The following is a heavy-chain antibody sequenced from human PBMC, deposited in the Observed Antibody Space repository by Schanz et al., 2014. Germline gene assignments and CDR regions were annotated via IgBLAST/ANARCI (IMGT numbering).Heavy chain of an antibody. CDR2: IIPILGIP. J-gene: IGHJ6*03. D-gene: IGHD2-2*01. CDR1: GGTFSSYT. CDR3: AGPDYSSDSSYYDDCYLDV. Sequence: QVQLVQSGAEVKKPGSSVKVSCKASGGTFSSYTISWVRQAPGQGLEWMGGIIPILGIPNYAQKFQGRVTFTADKSTSTAYMELSSLKSEDTAVYYCAGPDYSSDSSYYDDCYLDVWGKGTTVTVAS. V-gene: IGHV1-69*02.